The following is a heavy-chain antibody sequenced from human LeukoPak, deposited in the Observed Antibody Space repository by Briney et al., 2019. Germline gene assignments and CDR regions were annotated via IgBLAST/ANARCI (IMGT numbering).Heavy chain of an antibody. CDR1: GFTFTNYW. CDR3: ARDMVRGGEGPLDY. D-gene: IGHD3-10*01. CDR2: LPPDELGI. J-gene: IGHJ4*02. Sequence: GGSLRLSCAASGFTFTNYWMHWVRQAPGMGLVWVSRLPPDELGIIYADSVKGRFTVSRDNAKNTVYLQMNNLRDDDTAMYYCARDMVRGGEGPLDYWGQGTLVTVSS. V-gene: IGHV3-74*01.